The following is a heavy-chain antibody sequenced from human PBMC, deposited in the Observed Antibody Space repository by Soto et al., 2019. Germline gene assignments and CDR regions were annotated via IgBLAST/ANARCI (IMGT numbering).Heavy chain of an antibody. D-gene: IGHD6-13*01. V-gene: IGHV1-69*06. CDR3: ARGGYSSTWSNLLDRSGLDV. Sequence: QVQLVQSGAEAKKPGSSVKVSCKTSGGTFSSYAISWVRQAPGQGLEWMGGIVPLCRTTNYAQKFQGRVTIPADTSTYTEYMELSGLRSGDTAVYYCARGGYSSTWSNLLDRSGLDVWGQGTTVTVSS. CDR2: IVPLCRTT. J-gene: IGHJ6*02. CDR1: GGTFSSYA.